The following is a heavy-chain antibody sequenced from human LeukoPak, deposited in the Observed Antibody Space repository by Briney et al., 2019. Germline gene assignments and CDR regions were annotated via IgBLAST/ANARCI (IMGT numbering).Heavy chain of an antibody. CDR2: IYYSGST. CDR1: GGSISSSSYY. J-gene: IGHJ5*02. V-gene: IGHV4-39*07. Sequence: SETLSLTCTVSGGSISSSSYYWGWIRQPPGKGLEWIGSIYYSGSTYYNPSLKSRVTISVDRSKNQFSLKLSSVTAADTAVYYCARGWGYCSGGSCPYNWFDPWGQGTLVTVSS. D-gene: IGHD2-15*01. CDR3: ARGWGYCSGGSCPYNWFDP.